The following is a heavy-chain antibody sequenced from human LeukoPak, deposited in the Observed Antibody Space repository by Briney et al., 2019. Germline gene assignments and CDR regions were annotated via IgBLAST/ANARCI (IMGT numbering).Heavy chain of an antibody. V-gene: IGHV4-4*07. J-gene: IGHJ4*02. Sequence: SETLSLTCTVSGGSISSYYWSWIRQPAGKGLEWIGRIYTSGSTNYNPSLKSRVTMSVDTSKNQFSLKLSSVTAADTAVYYCARDSRNTGYCSGGSCRPFDYWGQGTLVTVSS. D-gene: IGHD2-15*01. CDR3: ARDSRNTGYCSGGSCRPFDY. CDR1: GGSISSYY. CDR2: IYTSGST.